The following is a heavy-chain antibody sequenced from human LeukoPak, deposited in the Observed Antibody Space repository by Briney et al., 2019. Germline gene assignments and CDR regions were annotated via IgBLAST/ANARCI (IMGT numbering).Heavy chain of an antibody. V-gene: IGHV1-18*01. CDR1: GYTFTSYG. Sequence: ASVKVSCKASGYTFTSYGISWVRQAPGQGLEWMGWISAYNANTNYAQKLQGRVTMTTDTSTNTAYMELSSVTAADTAVYYCARRGRYCSGGSCFIGLFDPWGQGTLVTVSS. CDR3: ARRGRYCSGGSCFIGLFDP. J-gene: IGHJ5*02. D-gene: IGHD2-15*01. CDR2: ISAYNANT.